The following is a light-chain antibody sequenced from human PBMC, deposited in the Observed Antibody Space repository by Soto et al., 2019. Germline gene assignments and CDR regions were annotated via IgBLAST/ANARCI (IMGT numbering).Light chain of an antibody. CDR3: QQYYATPFT. V-gene: IGKV4-1*01. CDR1: RSVLFTSNNKNY. J-gene: IGKJ2*01. CDR2: WAS. Sequence: DIVMTQSPDSLAVSLGERATIDCKSSRSVLFTSNNKNYLAWYQQKPGQPPALLIYWASTRESGVPDRFSGTGSDTDFTLTISLLPGDAVAVCYCQQYYATPFTFGQGTRLEIK.